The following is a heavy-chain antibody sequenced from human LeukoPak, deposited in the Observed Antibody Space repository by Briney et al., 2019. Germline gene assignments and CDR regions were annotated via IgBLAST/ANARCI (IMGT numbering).Heavy chain of an antibody. CDR3: AREVGSGSYLAHTFDI. D-gene: IGHD1-26*01. CDR1: GFTFSSYW. Sequence: GGSLRLSCAASGFTFSSYWMSWVRQAPGKGLEWVSLIYPGGDTYYPDSVRGRFTISRDNSKNTLYLQMNSLRAEDTAVYYCAREVGSGSYLAHTFDIWGQGTMVTVSS. CDR2: IYPGGDT. V-gene: IGHV3-53*01. J-gene: IGHJ3*02.